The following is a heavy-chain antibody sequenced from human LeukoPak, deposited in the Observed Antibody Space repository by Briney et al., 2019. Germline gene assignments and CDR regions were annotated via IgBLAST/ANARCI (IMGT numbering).Heavy chain of an antibody. D-gene: IGHD3-3*01. J-gene: IGHJ1*01. V-gene: IGHV4-59*08. CDR3: ARHRSPLESFHH. CDR2: IHYSGAT. Sequence: PSETLSLTCTVSDDSISGYFWSWIRQTPGKGLEWIGYIHYSGATNYNPSLKSRVTMSVDTSKDQFSLKLSSVNAADTAMYYCARHRSPLESFHHWGQGTLVTVSS. CDR1: DDSISGYF.